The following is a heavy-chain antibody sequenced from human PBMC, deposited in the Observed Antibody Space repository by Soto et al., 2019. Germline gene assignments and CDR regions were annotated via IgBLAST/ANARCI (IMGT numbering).Heavy chain of an antibody. CDR1: GYTFTTYG. V-gene: IGHV1-18*04. Sequence: ASVKVSCKASGYTFTTYGISWVRQAPGQGLEWMVSVYNGNTNYAERLQGRVTMTTDTSTSTAHMEMWRLRSDDTAMYYCARSYRYGSYWYFDLWGRGTLVTVSS. CDR3: ARSYRYGSYWYFDL. CDR2: SVYNGNT. J-gene: IGHJ2*01. D-gene: IGHD5-18*01.